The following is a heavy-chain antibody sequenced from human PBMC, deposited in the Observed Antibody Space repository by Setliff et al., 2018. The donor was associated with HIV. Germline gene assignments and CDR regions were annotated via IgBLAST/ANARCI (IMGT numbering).Heavy chain of an antibody. CDR1: GFTFSNYA. Sequence: GGSLRLSCAASGFTFSNYAMSWVRQAPGKGLEWVSTISSSGGATYYADSVKGRFTISRDNSKNTLYLQMNSLRVEDTAVYYCAKGRPPDYDYIWGTFYYYMDVWGKGTTVTVSS. CDR3: AKGRPPDYDYIWGTFYYYMDV. D-gene: IGHD3-16*01. CDR2: ISSSGGAT. V-gene: IGHV3-23*01. J-gene: IGHJ6*03.